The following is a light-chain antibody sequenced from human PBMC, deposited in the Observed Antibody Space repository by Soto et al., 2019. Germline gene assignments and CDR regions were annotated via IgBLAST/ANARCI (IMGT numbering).Light chain of an antibody. J-gene: IGKJ1*01. Sequence: ENVLTQSPDTLSLSPGEEATLSCRASQSVNNNYLAWYQQIPGQPPRLLIYGASSRATGIPDRFSGRGSGTDVTLTLSRLEPEDFSVYYCQQYAIFPRTFGQGTKVELK. CDR3: QQYAIFPRT. V-gene: IGKV3-20*01. CDR2: GAS. CDR1: QSVNNNY.